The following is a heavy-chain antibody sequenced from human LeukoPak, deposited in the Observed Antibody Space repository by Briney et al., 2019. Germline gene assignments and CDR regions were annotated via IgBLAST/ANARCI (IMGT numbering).Heavy chain of an antibody. CDR3: ARDQTGVGYSYGYEFDY. CDR2: VSGSGGST. V-gene: IGHV3-23*01. D-gene: IGHD5-18*01. CDR1: GFTFSSYA. J-gene: IGHJ4*02. Sequence: GGSLRLSCAASGFTFSSYAMTWVRQAPGKGLEWVSGVSGSGGSTYYADSVKGRFTISRDNANNSLYLQMDSLRAEDTAVYYCARDQTGVGYSYGYEFDYWGQGTLVTVSS.